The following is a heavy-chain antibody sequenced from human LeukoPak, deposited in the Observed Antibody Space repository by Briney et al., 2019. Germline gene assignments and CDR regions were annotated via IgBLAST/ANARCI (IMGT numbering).Heavy chain of an antibody. CDR2: IYTSGST. CDR1: GGSISSGSYY. CDR3: ASNSRPRDGAFDI. V-gene: IGHV4-61*02. D-gene: IGHD1-1*01. Sequence: PSETLSLTCTVSGGSISSGSYYWSWIRQPAGKGLEWIGRIYTSGSTNYNPSLKSRVTISVDTSKNQFSLKLSSVTAADTAVYYCASNSRPRDGAFDIWGQGTMVTVSS. J-gene: IGHJ3*02.